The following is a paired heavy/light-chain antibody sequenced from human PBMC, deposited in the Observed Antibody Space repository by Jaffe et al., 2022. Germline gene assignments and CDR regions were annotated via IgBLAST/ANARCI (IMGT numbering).Light chain of an antibody. CDR2: GAS. CDR1: QSVSSSY. Sequence: EIVLTQSPGTLSLSPGERATLSCRASQSVSSSYLAWYQQKPGQAPRLLIYGASSRATGIPDRFSGSGSGTDFTLTISRLEPEDFAVYYCQQYGSSLRTFGQGTKVEIK. CDR3: QQYGSSLRT. J-gene: IGKJ1*01. V-gene: IGKV3-20*01.
Heavy chain of an antibody. V-gene: IGHV4-34*01. CDR1: GGSFSGYY. Sequence: QVQLQQWGAGLLKPSETLSLTCAVYGGSFSGYYWSWIRQPPGKGLEWIGEINHSGSTNYNPSLKSRVTISVDTSKNQFSLKLSSVTAADTAVYYCARWVSSSWYRFPSVYNWFDPWGQGTLVTVSS. CDR2: INHSGST. J-gene: IGHJ5*02. CDR3: ARWVSSSWYRFPSVYNWFDP. D-gene: IGHD6-13*01.